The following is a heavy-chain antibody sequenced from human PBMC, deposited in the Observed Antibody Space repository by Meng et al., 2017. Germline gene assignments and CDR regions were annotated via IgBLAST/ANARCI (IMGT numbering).Heavy chain of an antibody. CDR1: GGSISSSSYY. D-gene: IGHD6-19*01. J-gene: IGHJ5*02. Sequence: QLPVRESGPGLVKPPEPLSLTCTVSGGSISSSSYYWGWIRQPPGKGLEWIGSIYYSGSTYYNPSLKSRVTISVDTSKNQFSLKLSSVTAADTAVYYCASLRIAVAGINWFDPWGQGTLVTVSS. CDR2: IYYSGST. V-gene: IGHV4-39*07. CDR3: ASLRIAVAGINWFDP.